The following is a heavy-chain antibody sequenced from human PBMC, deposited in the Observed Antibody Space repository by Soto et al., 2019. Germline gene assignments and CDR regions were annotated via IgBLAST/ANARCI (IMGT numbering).Heavy chain of an antibody. CDR1: GGTISNLDYF. CDR2: IYKSATT. D-gene: IGHD1-1*01. CDR3: ARGRHCPTGRCFPNWFDS. V-gene: IGHV4-30-4*01. J-gene: IGHJ5*01. Sequence: NPSETLSLTCGVSGGTISNLDYFWAWIRQPPGQALEYIGYIYKSATTYYNPSFESRVAISVDTSKSQFSLNVTSVTAADTAVYFCARGRHCPTGRCFPNWFDSWGQGALVTVSS.